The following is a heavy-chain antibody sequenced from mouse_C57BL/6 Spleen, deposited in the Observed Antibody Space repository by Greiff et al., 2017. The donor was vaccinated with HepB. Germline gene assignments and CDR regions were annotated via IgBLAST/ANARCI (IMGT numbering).Heavy chain of an antibody. CDR2: ISSGSSTI. Sequence: EVHLVESGGGLVKPGGSLKLSCAASGFTFSDYGIHWVRQAPEKGLEWVAYISSGSSTIYYADTVKGRFTISRDNAKNTLFLQMTSLRSEDPAMYYCSRHYGSCMVWFADWGQGALVTVSA. CDR3: SRHYGSCMVWFAD. D-gene: IGHD2-1*01. CDR1: GFTFSDYG. V-gene: IGHV5-17*01. J-gene: IGHJ3*01.